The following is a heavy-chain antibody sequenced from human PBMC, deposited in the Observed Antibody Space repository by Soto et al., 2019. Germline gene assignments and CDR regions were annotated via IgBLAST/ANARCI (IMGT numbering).Heavy chain of an antibody. CDR2: IIPIFGTA. CDR1: GGTFSSYA. V-gene: IGHV1-69*06. CDR3: ARVGCSGGSCYSHYYYYGMDV. J-gene: IGHJ6*02. D-gene: IGHD2-15*01. Sequence: QVQLVQSGAEVKKSGSSVKVSCKASGGTFSSYAISWVRQAPGQGLEWMGGIIPIFGTANYAQKFQGRVTITADKSTSTAYMELSSLRSEDTAVYYCARVGCSGGSCYSHYYYYGMDVWGQGTTVTVSS.